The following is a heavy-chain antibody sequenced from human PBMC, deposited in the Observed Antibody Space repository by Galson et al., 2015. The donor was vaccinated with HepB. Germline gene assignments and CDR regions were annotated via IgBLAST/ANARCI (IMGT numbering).Heavy chain of an antibody. J-gene: IGHJ4*02. CDR3: ATPHN. Sequence: SLRLSCAASGFTFSYVYMTWVRQAPGKGLEWVGRIKSKSDGGTTDYAAPLKGRFTISRDDSKNTLYLQIDSLKTEDTAVYYCATPHNWGQGTLVTVSS. CDR1: GFTFSYVY. CDR2: IKSKSDGGTT. V-gene: IGHV3-15*01.